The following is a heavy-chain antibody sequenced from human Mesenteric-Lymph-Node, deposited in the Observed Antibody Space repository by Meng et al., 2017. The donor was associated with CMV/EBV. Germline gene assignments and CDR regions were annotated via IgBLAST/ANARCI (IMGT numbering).Heavy chain of an antibody. CDR1: GFTFSSYG. V-gene: IGHV3-74*01. Sequence: GGSLRLSCAASGFTFSSYGMHWVRQAPGKGLVWVSRINNDGSSTNYADSVKGRFTISRDNAKNTLYLQMNSLRVEDTAVYYCATVPSVVRGVKWFDPWGQGTPVTVSS. CDR2: INNDGSST. D-gene: IGHD3-10*01. J-gene: IGHJ5*02. CDR3: ATVPSVVRGVKWFDP.